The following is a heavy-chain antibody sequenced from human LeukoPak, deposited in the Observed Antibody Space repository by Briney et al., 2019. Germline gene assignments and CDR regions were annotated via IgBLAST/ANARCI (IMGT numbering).Heavy chain of an antibody. CDR3: ARHFSGAAAPLPFDY. CDR2: IYSSGHT. V-gene: IGHV4-59*08. CDR1: GGSISNYY. J-gene: IGHJ4*02. Sequence: SGTLSLTCTVSGGSISNYYWSWVRQPPGKGLEWVGYIYSSGHTKYNPSLKNRHTISVDTSKNRFSLNLTSVTAADTAVYYCARHFSGAAAPLPFDYWGQGTLVTGSS. D-gene: IGHD6-13*01.